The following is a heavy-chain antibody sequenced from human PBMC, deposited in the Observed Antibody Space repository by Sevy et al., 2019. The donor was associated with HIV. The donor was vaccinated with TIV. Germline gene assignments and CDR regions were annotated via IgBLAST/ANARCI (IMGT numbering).Heavy chain of an antibody. D-gene: IGHD3-10*01. CDR3: ARDLPLYYYGSGRGNY. CDR2: MNPNSGGT. J-gene: IGHJ4*02. CDR1: GYTFTGYY. V-gene: IGHV1-2*02. Sequence: ASVKVSCKASGYTFTGYYIHWVRQAPGQGLEWMGWMNPNSGGTNYAQKFQGRVTMTRDTSISTAYMELSRLRSDDTAVYYCARDLPLYYYGSGRGNYWGQGTLVTVSS.